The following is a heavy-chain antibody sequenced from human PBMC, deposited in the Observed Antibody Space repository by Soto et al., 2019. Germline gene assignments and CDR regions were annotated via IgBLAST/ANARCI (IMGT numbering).Heavy chain of an antibody. CDR1: GGTFSSYA. J-gene: IGHJ4*01. Sequence: SVKVSCKASGGTFSSYAISWVRQAPGQGLEWMGGIIPIFGTANYAQKFQGRVTITADESTSTAYMELSSLRSEDTAVYYRARVQTIFVVVTTYCFDYWRHLTLVTVCS. CDR2: IIPIFGTA. V-gene: IGHV1-69*13. CDR3: ARVQTIFVVVTTYCFDY. D-gene: IGHD3-3*01.